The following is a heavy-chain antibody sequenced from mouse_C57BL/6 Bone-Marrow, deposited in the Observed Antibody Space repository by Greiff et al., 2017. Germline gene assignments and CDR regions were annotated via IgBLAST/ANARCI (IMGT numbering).Heavy chain of an antibody. CDR2: IYPRDGST. CDR1: GYTFTSYD. Sequence: VNLVESGPELVKPGASVKLSCKASGYTFTSYDINWVKQRPGQGLEWIGWIYPRDGSTKYNEKFKGKATLTVDTSSSTAYMELHSLTSEDAAVYFCARDYGISYWYFDVWGTGTTVTVSS. J-gene: IGHJ1*03. D-gene: IGHD1-1*01. CDR3: ARDYGISYWYFDV. V-gene: IGHV1-85*01.